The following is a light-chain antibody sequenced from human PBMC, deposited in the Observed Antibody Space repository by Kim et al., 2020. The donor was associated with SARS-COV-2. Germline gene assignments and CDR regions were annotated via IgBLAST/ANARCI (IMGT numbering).Light chain of an antibody. CDR2: GNI. J-gene: IGLJ3*02. V-gene: IGLV1-44*01. CDR3: ASWDDSVNGWV. Sequence: GQTVTLSCSGTKPNIGSNTVSWFQQFPGSAPKLLIYGNIDRPSGGPDRFSGSKSGTSASLAISGLQSGDDAVYFCASWDDSVNGWVFGGGTQLTVL. CDR1: KPNIGSNT.